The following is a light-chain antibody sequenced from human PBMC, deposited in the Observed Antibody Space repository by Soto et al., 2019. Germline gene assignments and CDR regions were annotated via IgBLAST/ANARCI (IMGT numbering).Light chain of an antibody. CDR1: QSVSSSY. CDR2: GAS. V-gene: IGKV3-20*01. Sequence: DIVLTQSPGTLSLSPGERATLSCRASQSVSSSYLAWYQQKPGQAPRLLIYGASSRATGISDRFGGSGSGTDFTLTINRLEPEDFAVYYCQQYGSSSYTFGQGTKLEIK. J-gene: IGKJ2*01. CDR3: QQYGSSSYT.